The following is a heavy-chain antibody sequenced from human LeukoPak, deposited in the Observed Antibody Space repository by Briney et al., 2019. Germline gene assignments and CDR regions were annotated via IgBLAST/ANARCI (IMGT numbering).Heavy chain of an antibody. CDR3: ARVGYYDSSGYYY. J-gene: IGHJ4*02. CDR1: GYTFTGYY. V-gene: IGHV1-2*02. CDR2: INPNSGGT. Sequence: EASVKVSCKASGYTFTGYYMHWVRQAPGQGLEWMGWINPNSGGTNYAQKFQGRVTMTRDTSISTAYMELSRLRSDDTAVYYCARVGYYDSSGYYYWGQGTLVTVSS. D-gene: IGHD3-22*01.